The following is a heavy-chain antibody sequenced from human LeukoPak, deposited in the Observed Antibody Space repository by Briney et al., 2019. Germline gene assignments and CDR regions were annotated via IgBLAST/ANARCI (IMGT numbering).Heavy chain of an antibody. D-gene: IGHD3-10*01. Sequence: SETLSLTCTVSGGSINSSSYYWGWVRQPPGKGLEWIGSMYYRGSTYYNPSLKSRVTISVDTSKNQFSLKLSSVTAADTAVYYCARDAQRRITMVRGVTKGLFDYWGQGTLVTVSS. J-gene: IGHJ4*02. CDR1: GGSINSSSYY. CDR3: ARDAQRRITMVRGVTKGLFDY. CDR2: MYYRGST. V-gene: IGHV4-39*07.